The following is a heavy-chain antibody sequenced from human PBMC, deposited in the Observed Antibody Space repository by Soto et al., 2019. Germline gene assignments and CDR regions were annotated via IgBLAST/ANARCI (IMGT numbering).Heavy chain of an antibody. CDR1: GGSISSYY. D-gene: IGHD3-3*01. Sequence: PSETLSLTCTVSGGSISSYYWSWIRQPPGKGLEWIGYIYYSGSTNYNPSLKSRVTISVDTSKNQFSLKLSSVTAADTAVYYCAREIRYYDFWSGPLTLYSDYYYGMDVWGQGTKGTVSS. V-gene: IGHV4-59*01. CDR2: IYYSGST. J-gene: IGHJ6*02. CDR3: AREIRYYDFWSGPLTLYSDYYYGMDV.